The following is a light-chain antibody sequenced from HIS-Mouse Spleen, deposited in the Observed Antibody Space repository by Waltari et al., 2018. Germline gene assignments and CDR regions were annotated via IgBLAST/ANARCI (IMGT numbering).Light chain of an antibody. Sequence: SYELTQPPSVSVSPGQTASITCSGDKLGDKYACWYQQKPGQSPVLVIYQDSKRPSGIPERVSGANSGNTATLTISGTQAMDEADYYCQAWDSSTARGGVVFGGGTKLTVL. J-gene: IGLJ2*01. CDR2: QDS. CDR1: KLGDKY. CDR3: QAWDSSTARGGVV. V-gene: IGLV3-1*01.